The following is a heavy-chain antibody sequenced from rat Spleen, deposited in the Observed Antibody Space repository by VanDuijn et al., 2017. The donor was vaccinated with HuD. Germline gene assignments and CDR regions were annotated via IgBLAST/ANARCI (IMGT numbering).Heavy chain of an antibody. CDR3: ARGPYYSGDWFAY. D-gene: IGHD1-1*01. V-gene: IGHV5S13*01. CDR2: ISTGGGNT. Sequence: EVQLVESGGGLVQPGRSLKLSCAASGFTFSNYGMHWIRQAPTKGLEWVASISTGGGNTYYRDSVKGRFTISRDNAKSTLYLQMDSLRSEDTATYYCARGPYYSGDWFAYWGQGTLVTVSS. CDR1: GFTFSNYG. J-gene: IGHJ3*01.